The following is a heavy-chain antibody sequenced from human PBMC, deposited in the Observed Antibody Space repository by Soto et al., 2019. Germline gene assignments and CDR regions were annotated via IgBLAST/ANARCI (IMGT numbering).Heavy chain of an antibody. Sequence: QITLRESGPSLVKPTQTLTLTCTFSGFSLTTSGVAVGWIRQPPGKALEWLALIYGHGDTRYSPSLKSSVTITKDTSKIQVVLVMTNMDPVDTATYYCAHREYYSFDYWGQGTLVTVSS. CDR3: AHREYYSFDY. D-gene: IGHD3-10*01. CDR2: IYGHGDT. CDR1: GFSLTTSGVA. V-gene: IGHV2-5*01. J-gene: IGHJ4*02.